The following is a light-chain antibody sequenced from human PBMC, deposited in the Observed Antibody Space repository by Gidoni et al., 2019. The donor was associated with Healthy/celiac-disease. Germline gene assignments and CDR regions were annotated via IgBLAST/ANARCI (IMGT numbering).Light chain of an antibody. CDR1: QSVSSSY. J-gene: IGKJ1*01. CDR2: GAS. Sequence: VLTQSPGTLSLSPGERATLSCRASQSVSSSYLAWYQQKPGQAPRLLIYGASSRATGIPDRFSGSGSGTDFTLTISSLEPEDFAVYYCQQYGSSPRTFGQGTKVEIK. V-gene: IGKV3-20*01. CDR3: QQYGSSPRT.